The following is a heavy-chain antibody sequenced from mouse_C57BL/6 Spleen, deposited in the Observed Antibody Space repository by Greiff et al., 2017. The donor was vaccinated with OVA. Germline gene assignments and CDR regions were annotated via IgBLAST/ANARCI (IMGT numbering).Heavy chain of an antibody. V-gene: IGHV1-4*01. CDR3: ARDSNYEAFDY. CDR2: INPSSGYT. D-gene: IGHD2-5*01. J-gene: IGHJ2*01. CDR1: GYTFTSYT. Sequence: VKLMESGAELARPGASVKMSCKASGYTFTSYTMHWVKQRPGQGLEWIGYINPSSGYTKYNQKFKDKATLTADKSSSTAYMQLSSLTSEDSAVYYCARDSNYEAFDYWGQGTTLTVSS.